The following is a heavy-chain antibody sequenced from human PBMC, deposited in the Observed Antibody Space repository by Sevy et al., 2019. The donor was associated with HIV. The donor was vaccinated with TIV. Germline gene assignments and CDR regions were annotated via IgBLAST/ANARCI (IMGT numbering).Heavy chain of an antibody. CDR3: ARGRIVEGC. CDR2: INPNSGGT. Sequence: ASVKVSCKASGYTFTVYYIHWVRQAPGQGLEWMGCINPNSGGTKYAQRFQGRVTMTRDTSITTVYMELSRLRSDDTAVYYCARGRIVEGCWGQGTLVTVSS. D-gene: IGHD1-26*01. CDR1: GYTFTVYY. V-gene: IGHV1-2*02. J-gene: IGHJ4*02.